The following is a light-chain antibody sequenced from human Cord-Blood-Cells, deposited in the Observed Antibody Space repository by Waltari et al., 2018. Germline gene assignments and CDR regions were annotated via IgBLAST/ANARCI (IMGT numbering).Light chain of an antibody. CDR3: QQDGSSPPT. V-gene: IGKV3-20*01. J-gene: IGKJ1*01. CDR1: QSVSSSY. Sequence: EIVLTQSPGTLSLSPGERATLSCRASQSVSSSYLAWYQQQPGQAPRLLIYGASSRATGIPDRFSGSGSGTDFTLTISRLAPEDFAVYYCQQDGSSPPTFGQGTKVEIK. CDR2: GAS.